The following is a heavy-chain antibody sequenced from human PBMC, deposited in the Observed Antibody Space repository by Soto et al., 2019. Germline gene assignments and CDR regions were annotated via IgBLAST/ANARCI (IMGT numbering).Heavy chain of an antibody. Sequence: GASVKVSCKASGYTFTSYGISWVRQAPGQGLEWMGWISAYNGNTNYAQKLQGRVTMTTDTSTSTAYMELRSLRSDDTAVYYCARDQVDIVATSNMDVWGKGTTVTVSS. D-gene: IGHD5-12*01. CDR2: ISAYNGNT. J-gene: IGHJ6*03. CDR3: ARDQVDIVATSNMDV. V-gene: IGHV1-18*01. CDR1: GYTFTSYG.